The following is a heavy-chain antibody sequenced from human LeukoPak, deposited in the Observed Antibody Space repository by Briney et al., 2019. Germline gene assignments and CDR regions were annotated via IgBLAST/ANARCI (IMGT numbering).Heavy chain of an antibody. V-gene: IGHV3-74*01. D-gene: IGHD6-19*01. J-gene: IGHJ4*02. CDR2: IKTDGSTT. CDR3: ARGVAVAGTRWYYFDY. Sequence: GGSLRLSCAVSGFTFSSSWMHWVRQAPGKGLVWVSHIKTDGSTTAYADSVKGRFTISRDNAKNTLYLQMNSLRAEDTGVYYCARGVAVAGTRWYYFDYWGQGTLVTVSS. CDR1: GFTFSSSW.